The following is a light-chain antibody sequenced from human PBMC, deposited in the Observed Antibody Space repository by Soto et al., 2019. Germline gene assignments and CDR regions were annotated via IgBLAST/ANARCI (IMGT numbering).Light chain of an antibody. J-gene: IGKJ5*01. V-gene: IGKV1-39*01. Sequence: DIHMTHSPSSLSASVLYIFTITCQSSQDISNDLIWYQQKPGKAPKLLIYATSSLQSGVPSRFSGSGSGTDFTLTISSLQPEDFATYYCQQSYSTPPGTFGQGTRLEIK. CDR3: QQSYSTPPGT. CDR2: ATS. CDR1: QDISND.